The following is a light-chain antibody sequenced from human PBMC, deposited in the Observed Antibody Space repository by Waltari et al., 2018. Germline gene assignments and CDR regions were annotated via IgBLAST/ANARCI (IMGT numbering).Light chain of an antibody. J-gene: IGLJ2*01. CDR3: EAWDNSLNGIL. Sequence: QSVLTQPPSVSGYPGQRVTISCTGSSSNIGGYDVHWYQQLPGTAPKLLIFENNNRSSRVADRLSGSKSATSASLTITGLQSEDEAEYYCEAWDNSLNGILFGGGTRLTVL. CDR2: ENN. CDR1: SSNIGGYD. V-gene: IGLV1-40*01.